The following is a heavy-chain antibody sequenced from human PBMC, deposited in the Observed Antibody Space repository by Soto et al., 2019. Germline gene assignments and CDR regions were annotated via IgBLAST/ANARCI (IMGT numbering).Heavy chain of an antibody. CDR3: ARAHDYDFWSGFLFYGMDV. CDR1: RFTFSNYA. CDR2: ISSTGGST. V-gene: IGHV3-23*01. D-gene: IGHD3-3*01. Sequence: EVQLLESGGGLVQPGGSLRLSCAASRFTFSNYAMSWVRQAPGKGLEWVSGISSTGGSTYYADSVKGRFTISRDNSKYTLDLQRSSLRAEDTAIYYCARAHDYDFWSGFLFYGMDVWGQGTTVTVSS. J-gene: IGHJ6*02.